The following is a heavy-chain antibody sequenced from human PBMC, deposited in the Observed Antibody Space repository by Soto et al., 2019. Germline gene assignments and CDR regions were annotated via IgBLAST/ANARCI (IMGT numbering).Heavy chain of an antibody. CDR2: INGGNGDT. CDR1: GYTFSAYK. D-gene: IGHD3-3*02. Sequence: QVQLVQSGAEVKKPGASVTVSCKASGYTFSAYKIHWVRQAPGQRLEWMGWINGGNGDTKYSQKFQDTVTIARDTSATTAYLELHSLRSEDTAVYFCAGGILSLHFWGQGTLVTVSS. V-gene: IGHV1-3*01. J-gene: IGHJ4*02. CDR3: AGGILSLHF.